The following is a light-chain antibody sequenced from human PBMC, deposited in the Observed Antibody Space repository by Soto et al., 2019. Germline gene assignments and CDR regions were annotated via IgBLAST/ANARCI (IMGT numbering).Light chain of an antibody. Sequence: IQLTQSPSYLSASVGDRVPITCRASQGISNYLAWYQQKPGKAPKLLIYIASTLQGGVPSRFSGSGSGTDFSLTISSLQPEDVATYYCQYLNSFPLTFGGGTKVEI. CDR2: IAS. CDR1: QGISNY. CDR3: QYLNSFPLT. V-gene: IGKV1-9*01. J-gene: IGKJ4*01.